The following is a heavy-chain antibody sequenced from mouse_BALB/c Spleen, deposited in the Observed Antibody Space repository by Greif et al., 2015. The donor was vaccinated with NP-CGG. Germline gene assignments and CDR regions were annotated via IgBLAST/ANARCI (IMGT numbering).Heavy chain of an antibody. D-gene: IGHD4-1*01. CDR3: ARREGTEPCAY. V-gene: IGHV1-7*01. CDR1: GYTFTSYW. J-gene: IGHJ3*01. CDR2: INPSTGYT. Sequence: GQLQQSGAELAKPGASVKMSCKASGYTFTSYWMHWVKQRPGQGLEWIGYINPSTGYTEYNQKFKGKATETADRSSSTSYRQLSSLTYEDSAAYYCARREGTEPCAYWCQGTLVTVSA.